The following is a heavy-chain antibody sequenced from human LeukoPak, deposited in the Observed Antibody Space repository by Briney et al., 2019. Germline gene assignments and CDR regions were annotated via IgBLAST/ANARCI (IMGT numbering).Heavy chain of an antibody. D-gene: IGHD5-24*01. CDR3: ARGGGYNP. J-gene: IGHJ4*02. CDR2: ISSSDSTI. Sequence: PGGSLRLSCAASGFTFSSYAMSWVRQAPGKGLEWVSYISSSDSTIYYADSAKGRFTISRDNAKNSLYLQMNSLRAEDTAVYYCARGGGYNPWGKGTLVTVSS. CDR1: GFTFSSYA. V-gene: IGHV3-48*03.